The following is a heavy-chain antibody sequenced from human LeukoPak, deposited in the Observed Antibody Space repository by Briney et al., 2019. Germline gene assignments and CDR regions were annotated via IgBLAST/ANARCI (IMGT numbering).Heavy chain of an antibody. CDR3: AGGYCSGGSCYLSDY. J-gene: IGHJ4*02. CDR1: GYTFTGYY. V-gene: IGHV1-2*02. CDR2: INPNSGGT. D-gene: IGHD2-15*01. Sequence: ASVKVSYKASGYTFTGYYMHWVRQAPGQGLEWMGWINPNSGGTNYAQKFQGRVTMTRDTSISTAYMELSRLRSDDTAVYYCAGGYCSGGSCYLSDYWGQGTLVTVSS.